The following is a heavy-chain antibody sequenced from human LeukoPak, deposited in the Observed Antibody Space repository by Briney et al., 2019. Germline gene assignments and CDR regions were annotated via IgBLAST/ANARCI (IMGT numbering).Heavy chain of an antibody. D-gene: IGHD2-2*01. V-gene: IGHV1-2*04. CDR2: INPNSGGT. CDR1: GYTFTGYY. CDR3: AIARGVTASSTSRWDD. Sequence: ASVKVSCKASGYTFTGYYMHWVRQAPGQGLEWMGWINPNSGGTNYAQKFQGWVTMTRDTSASTDYMELSSLRYADTAVYYCAIARGVTASSTSRWDDWVGGALV. J-gene: IGHJ4*02.